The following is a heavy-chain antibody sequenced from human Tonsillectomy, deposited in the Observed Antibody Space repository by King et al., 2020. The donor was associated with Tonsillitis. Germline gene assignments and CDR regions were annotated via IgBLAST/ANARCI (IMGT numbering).Heavy chain of an antibody. Sequence: EVQLVESGGALVQPGGSLRLSCAASGFTFSTYSMNWVRQAPGKGLEWVSYISSSSSTTYYADSVKGRFTISRDNAKKSLYLQMPSLRDDDTAVYYCAPDYGDFPDYCGPGTLFTLSS. CDR1: GFTFSTYS. CDR3: APDYGDFPDY. J-gene: IGHJ4*02. D-gene: IGHD4-17*01. CDR2: ISSSSSTT. V-gene: IGHV3-48*02.